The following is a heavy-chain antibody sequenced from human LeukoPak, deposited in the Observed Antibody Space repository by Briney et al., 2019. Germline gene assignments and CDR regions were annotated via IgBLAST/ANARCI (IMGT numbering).Heavy chain of an antibody. CDR2: IVVGSGNT. Sequence: SVKVSCKASGFTFSSSAVQWVRQARGQRLEWIGWIVVGSGNTNYAQKFQERVTITRDMSTSTAYMELSSLRSEDTAVYYCARDTSSSYYYYGMDVWGQGTTVTVSS. CDR1: GFTFSSSA. CDR3: ARDTSSSYYYYGMDV. V-gene: IGHV1-58*01. D-gene: IGHD2-15*01. J-gene: IGHJ6*02.